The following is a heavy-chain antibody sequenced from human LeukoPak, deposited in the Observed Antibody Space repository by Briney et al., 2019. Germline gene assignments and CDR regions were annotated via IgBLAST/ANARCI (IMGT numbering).Heavy chain of an antibody. D-gene: IGHD3-10*01. V-gene: IGHV4-59*01. CDR3: AGARPYYYGSGSYYDDY. Sequence: SETLSLTCTVSGGSISSYYWSWIRQPPGKGLEWIGYIYYSGSTNYNPSLKSRVTISIDTSKNQVYLKLSSVTAADTAVYYCAGARPYYYGSGSYYDDYWGQGTLVTVSS. CDR2: IYYSGST. CDR1: GGSISSYY. J-gene: IGHJ4*02.